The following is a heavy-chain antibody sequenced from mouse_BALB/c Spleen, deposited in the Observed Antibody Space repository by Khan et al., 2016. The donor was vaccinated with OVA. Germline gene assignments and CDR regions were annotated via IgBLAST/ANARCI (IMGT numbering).Heavy chain of an antibody. D-gene: IGHD2-10*01. V-gene: IGHV9-3-1*01. CDR1: GYTFTNYG. CDR2: INTYTEEP. J-gene: IGHJ4*01. Sequence: QIQLVQSGPELKKPGETVKISCKASGYTFTNYGMNWVKQSPGKALKWMGWINTYTEEPTYADDFKGRFAFSLETSASTAYLQIINLKNEDTATYFCARPPYFSCTRGYWGQGTSVTVSS. CDR3: ARPPYFSCTRGY.